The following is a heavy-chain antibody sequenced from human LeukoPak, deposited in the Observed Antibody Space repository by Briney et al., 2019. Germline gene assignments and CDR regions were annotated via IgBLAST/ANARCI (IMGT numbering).Heavy chain of an antibody. Sequence: ASVKVSCKASGYTFTSYGISWVRQAPGQGLEWMGWISAYNGNTNYAQKLQGRAPMTTDTSTSTAYMEPRSLRSDDTAVYYCASLSNYYGSGSYPYYYGMDVWGQGTTVTVSS. J-gene: IGHJ6*02. CDR2: ISAYNGNT. D-gene: IGHD3-10*01. CDR1: GYTFTSYG. V-gene: IGHV1-18*01. CDR3: ASLSNYYGSGSYPYYYGMDV.